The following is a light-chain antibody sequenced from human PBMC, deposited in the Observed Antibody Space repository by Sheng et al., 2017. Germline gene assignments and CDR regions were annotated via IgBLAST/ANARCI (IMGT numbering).Light chain of an antibody. Sequence: EVVLTQSPGTLSLSPGERVTLSCRASQTVGSSYLAWYQQRPGQAPRLLIYATSNRATGIPARFSGSGSGTEFTLTISSLQSEDFAVYYCQQYSRWPVPFGGGTKVEIK. CDR2: ATS. CDR3: QQYSRWPVP. CDR1: QTVGSSY. J-gene: IGKJ4*01. V-gene: IGKV3-20*01.